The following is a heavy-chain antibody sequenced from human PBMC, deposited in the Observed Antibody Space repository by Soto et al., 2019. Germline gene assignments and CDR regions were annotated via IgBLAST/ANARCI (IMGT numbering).Heavy chain of an antibody. CDR1: GFTFSKFG. CDR3: AGDDTKDYYYDRRGIGSPFDY. D-gene: IGHD3-22*01. V-gene: IGHV3-33*05. Sequence: QVQLVESGGGVVQPGRSLRLSCAASGFTFSKFGMHWVRQAPGKGLEWLAVISFDGSTKYHADSVKGRFTVSRDNSKNTLDLKKNSRRHDDTAVYHCAGDDTKDYYYDRRGIGSPFDYWGQGTLVTVSS. CDR2: ISFDGSTK. J-gene: IGHJ4*02.